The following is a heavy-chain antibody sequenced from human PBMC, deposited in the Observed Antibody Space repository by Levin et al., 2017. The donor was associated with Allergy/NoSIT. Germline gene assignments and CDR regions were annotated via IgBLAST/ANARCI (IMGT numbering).Heavy chain of an antibody. CDR1: GFSFSLYT. D-gene: IGHD2-21*02. CDR2: ISVANGYI. V-gene: IGHV3-21*06. CDR3: ARDLMTATAGLDP. J-gene: IGHJ5*02. Sequence: PGGSLRLSCVASGFSFSLYTMNWVRQAPGKGLEWVASISVANGYIYYAESVKGRFTISRDNAKSSLYLQMDSLRVEDTAVYYCARDLMTATAGLDPWGQGTLVTVSS.